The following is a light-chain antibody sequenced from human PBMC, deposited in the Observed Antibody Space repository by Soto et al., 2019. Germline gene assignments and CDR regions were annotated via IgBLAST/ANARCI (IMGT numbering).Light chain of an antibody. CDR3: QQYDNLT. CDR1: QDISNY. CDR2: DAS. Sequence: DIQMTQSPSSLSASVGDRVTIACQASQDISNYLNWYQQKPGKAPKLLIYDASNLETGVPSRFSGSGSGTDFTFTISSLKPEDIATYYCQQYDNLTFGSGTKVDIX. J-gene: IGKJ4*01. V-gene: IGKV1-33*01.